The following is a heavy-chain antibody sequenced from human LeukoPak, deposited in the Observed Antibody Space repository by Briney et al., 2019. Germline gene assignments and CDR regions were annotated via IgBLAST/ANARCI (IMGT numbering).Heavy chain of an antibody. Sequence: ASVKVSCKASGYTFTGYYMHWVRQAPGQGLEWMGWINPNSGGTNHAQKFQGRVTMTRDTSISTAYMELSRLRSDDTAVYYCARARITMVRGVARYYGMDVWGQGTTVTVSS. CDR3: ARARITMVRGVARYYGMDV. CDR1: GYTFTGYY. J-gene: IGHJ6*02. CDR2: INPNSGGT. V-gene: IGHV1-2*02. D-gene: IGHD3-10*01.